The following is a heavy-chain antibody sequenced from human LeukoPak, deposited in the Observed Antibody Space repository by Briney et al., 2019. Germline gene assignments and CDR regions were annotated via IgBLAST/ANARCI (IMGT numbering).Heavy chain of an antibody. D-gene: IGHD5/OR15-5a*01. V-gene: IGHV3-43*02. CDR1: GFTFHNYA. CDR3: ARDHVYGGADY. J-gene: IGHJ4*02. CDR2: TSGDGITT. Sequence: PGGSLRLSCAASGFTFHNYAIHWVRNAPGKGLEWVSLTSGDGITTYFADSVKGRFTISRDNSKSSLFLQMNSLRTEDTALYYCARDHVYGGADYWGQGTLVTVSS.